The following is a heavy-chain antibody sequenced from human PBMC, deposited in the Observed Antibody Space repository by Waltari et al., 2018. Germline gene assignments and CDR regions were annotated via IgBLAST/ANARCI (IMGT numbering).Heavy chain of an antibody. CDR2: ISSASSYT. D-gene: IGHD3-22*01. CDR1: GFTFNLYT. CDR3: VRKSSSGNTYNFDS. V-gene: IGHV3-21*02. Sequence: EVQLVESGGGRVKPGGSMRLACAASGFTFNLYTMNWVRQAPGKGLEWVSSISSASSYTYYADSLKGRFTISRDNTKNSLYLQMNSLRAEDTAVYYCVRKSSSGNTYNFDSWGQGTLVTVSS. J-gene: IGHJ4*02.